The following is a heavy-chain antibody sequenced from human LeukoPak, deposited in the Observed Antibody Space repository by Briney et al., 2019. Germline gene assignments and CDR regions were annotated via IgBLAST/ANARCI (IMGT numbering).Heavy chain of an antibody. Sequence: EASVKVSCKASGYTFTGYYMYWVRQAPGQGLEWMGIINPSGGNTNYAQNFQGRVTMTRDTSTSTVYMELSSLRSEDTAVYYCARVRDGYNDAYDIWGQGTMVTVPS. CDR3: ARVRDGYNDAYDI. J-gene: IGHJ3*02. CDR2: INPSGGNT. V-gene: IGHV1-46*01. D-gene: IGHD5-24*01. CDR1: GYTFTGYY.